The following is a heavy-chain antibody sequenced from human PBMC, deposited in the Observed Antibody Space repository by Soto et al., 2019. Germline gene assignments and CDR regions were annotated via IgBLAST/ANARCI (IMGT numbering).Heavy chain of an antibody. CDR2: ISGSGGST. CDR1: GFTFSSYA. Sequence: GSLRLSCAASGFTFSSYAMSWVRQAPGKGLEWVSAISGSGGSTYYADSVKGRFTISRDNSKNTLYLQMNSLRAEDTAVYYCAKTYNDYVDSSGYYREYYFDYWGQGTLDTVSS. J-gene: IGHJ4*02. D-gene: IGHD3-22*01. V-gene: IGHV3-23*01. CDR3: AKTYNDYVDSSGYYREYYFDY.